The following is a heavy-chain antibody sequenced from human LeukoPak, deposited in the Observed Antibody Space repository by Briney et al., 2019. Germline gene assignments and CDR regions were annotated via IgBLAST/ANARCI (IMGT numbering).Heavy chain of an antibody. CDR2: IYTSGST. Sequence: SETLSLTCTVSGGSISSGSYYWSWIRQPAGKGLEWIGRIYTSGSTNYNPSLKSRVTISVDTSKNQFSLKLSSVTAADTAVYYCAREPKYYDSWSGYSDYWGQGTLVTVSS. CDR3: AREPKYYDSWSGYSDY. D-gene: IGHD3-3*01. V-gene: IGHV4-61*02. J-gene: IGHJ4*02. CDR1: GGSISSGSYY.